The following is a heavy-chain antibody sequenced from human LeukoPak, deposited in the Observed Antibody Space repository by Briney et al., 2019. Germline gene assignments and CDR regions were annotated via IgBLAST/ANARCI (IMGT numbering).Heavy chain of an antibody. Sequence: PGESLRLSCAASGFTFSSYDMHWVRQAPGKGLEWVAVIWSDGSNKYYTDSVKGRFTISRDNPKNTLYLQMNSLRAEDTAVYHCARGLDLGYFQRWGQGTLVTVSS. V-gene: IGHV3-33*08. CDR2: IWSDGSNK. CDR3: ARGLDLGYFQR. J-gene: IGHJ1*01. D-gene: IGHD4-11*01. CDR1: GFTFSSYD.